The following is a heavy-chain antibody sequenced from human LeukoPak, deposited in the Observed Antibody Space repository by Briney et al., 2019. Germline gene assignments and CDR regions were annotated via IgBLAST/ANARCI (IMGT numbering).Heavy chain of an antibody. CDR3: ARAGGSTVSHSDY. D-gene: IGHD4-17*01. Sequence: GASVKVSCKASGGTFISYAISWVRQAPGQGLEWMGGIIPIFGTANYAQKFQGRVTITADESTSTAYMELSSLRSEDTAVYYCARAGGSTVSHSDYWGQGTLVTVSS. CDR1: GGTFISYA. CDR2: IIPIFGTA. J-gene: IGHJ4*02. V-gene: IGHV1-69*13.